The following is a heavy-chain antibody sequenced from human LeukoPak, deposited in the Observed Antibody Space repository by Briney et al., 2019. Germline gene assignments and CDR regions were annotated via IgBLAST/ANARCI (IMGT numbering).Heavy chain of an antibody. CDR3: ATTGKTWGPFDD. J-gene: IGHJ4*02. CDR1: GGSISSSNW. Sequence: PSETLSLTCAVSGGSISSSNWWSWVRQPPGKGLEWIGEIYHSGSTNYNPSLKSRVTISVDKSKNQVSLKLRSVTTADAAVYYCATTGKTWGPFDDWGQGTLVTVSA. D-gene: IGHD7-27*01. CDR2: IYHSGST. V-gene: IGHV4-4*02.